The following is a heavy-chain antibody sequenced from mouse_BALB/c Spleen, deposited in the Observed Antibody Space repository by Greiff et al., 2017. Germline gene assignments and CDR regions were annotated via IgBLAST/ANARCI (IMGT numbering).Heavy chain of an antibody. V-gene: IGHV5-12-2*01. Sequence: EVQLQQSGGGLVQPGGSLKLSCAASGFTFSSYTMSWVRQTPEKRLEWVAYISNGGGSTYYPDTVKGRFTISRDNAKNTLYLQMSSLKSEDTAMYYCARLSHYYGSSYVGAMDYWGQGTSVTVSS. J-gene: IGHJ4*01. CDR3: ARLSHYYGSSYVGAMDY. D-gene: IGHD1-1*01. CDR1: GFTFSSYT. CDR2: ISNGGGST.